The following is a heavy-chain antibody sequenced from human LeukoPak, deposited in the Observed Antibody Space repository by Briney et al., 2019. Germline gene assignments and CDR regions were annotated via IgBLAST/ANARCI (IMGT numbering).Heavy chain of an antibody. CDR1: GYTFTGYY. CDR3: ARGGKYSSGWYYYYYYYMDV. J-gene: IGHJ6*03. D-gene: IGHD6-19*01. V-gene: IGHV1-8*02. Sequence: EASVKVSCKASGYTFTGYYMHWVRQAPGQGLEWMGWINPNSGNRGYAQKFQGRVTMTRNTSISTAYMELSSLRSEDTAVYYCARGGKYSSGWYYYYYYYMDVWGKGTTVTISS. CDR2: INPNSGNR.